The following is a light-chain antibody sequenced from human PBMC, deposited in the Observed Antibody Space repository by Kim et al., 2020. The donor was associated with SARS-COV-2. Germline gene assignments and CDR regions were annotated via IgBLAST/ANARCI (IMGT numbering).Light chain of an antibody. J-gene: IGKJ2*01. CDR1: QYIYTY. V-gene: IGKV3-11*01. CDR2: DAS. Sequence: EVVLTQSPDTLSLSPGEGATLSCRASQYIYTYLDWFQQKPGQAPRLLIYDASHRATGIPARFGGSGSGTDFTLTISNLEAEDFAVYYCQQRNKWPYTFGQGTKLEI. CDR3: QQRNKWPYT.